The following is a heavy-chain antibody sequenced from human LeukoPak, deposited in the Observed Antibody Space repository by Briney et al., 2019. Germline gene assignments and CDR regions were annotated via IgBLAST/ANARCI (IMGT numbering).Heavy chain of an antibody. J-gene: IGHJ4*02. CDR1: GFTFSTYW. CDR3: ARGHGYSYGYFDY. Sequence: GGSLKLSCAASGFTFSTYWMCWVRQAPGKGLVWVSLMNGDGTTTSYADSVKGRFTISRDNAKNTLYLEMNSLRAEDTAVYYCARGHGYSYGYFDYWGQGTLVTVSS. CDR2: MNGDGTTT. V-gene: IGHV3-74*01. D-gene: IGHD5-18*01.